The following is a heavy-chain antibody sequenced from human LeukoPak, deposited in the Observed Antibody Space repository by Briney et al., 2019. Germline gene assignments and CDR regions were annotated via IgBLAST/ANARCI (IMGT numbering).Heavy chain of an antibody. D-gene: IGHD1-26*01. CDR2: IRYDGSNK. CDR1: GFTFSGYG. J-gene: IGHJ4*02. V-gene: IGHV3-30*02. Sequence: GGSLRLSCATSGFTFSGYGMHWVRQAPGKGLEWVAFIRYDGSNKYYADSVKGRFTISRDNSKNTLYLQMNSLRAEDTAVYYCAKPGSVGANYFDYWGQGTLVTVSS. CDR3: AKPGSVGANYFDY.